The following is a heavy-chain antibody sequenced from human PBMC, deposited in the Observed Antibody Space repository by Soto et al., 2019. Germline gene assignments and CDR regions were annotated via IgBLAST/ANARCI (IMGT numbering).Heavy chain of an antibody. D-gene: IGHD2-15*01. V-gene: IGHV3-23*01. CDR3: ATNGDCSRGICYSHVEY. CDR2: ISASGGDT. Sequence: EVHLQGSGGGLVQPGGSLRLSCEASGFNFNYYAMNWVRRAPGKGLEWVSAISASGGDTYYADSVKGRFTISRDNSKNTQSLQMNSLRAEDTAVYYCATNGDCSRGICYSHVEYWGQGILVTVSS. J-gene: IGHJ4*02. CDR1: GFNFNYYA.